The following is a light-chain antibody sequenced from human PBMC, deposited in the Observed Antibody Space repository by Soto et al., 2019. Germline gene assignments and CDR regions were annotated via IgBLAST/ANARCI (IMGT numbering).Light chain of an antibody. CDR1: QSISVH. V-gene: IGKV1-39*01. CDR3: QQSYITPYT. Sequence: DIQMTQSPCSLSASVGDTVTITCRASQSISVHLNWYQQKPGKVRKLLIYAASNLQSGVPLRFSGSGSETDFALTISSLQPEDFATYYCQQSYITPYTFGQGTKLEIK. CDR2: AAS. J-gene: IGKJ2*01.